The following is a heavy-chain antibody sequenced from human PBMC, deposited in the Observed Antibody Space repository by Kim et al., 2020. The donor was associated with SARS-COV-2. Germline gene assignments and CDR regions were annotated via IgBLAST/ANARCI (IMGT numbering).Heavy chain of an antibody. CDR3: TKVHLPIAVAGSFDH. J-gene: IGHJ4*02. CDR1: GFSFSTYA. Sequence: GGSLRLSCAASGFSFSTYAMTWVRQAPGKGLEWVSAISHGGGSGTHYADSVKGRFIISRDNSKNTVYLQMTSLRAEDTAVYYCTKVHLPIAVAGSFDHWGQGTLVAVSS. V-gene: IGHV3-23*01. D-gene: IGHD6-19*01. CDR2: ISHGGGSGT.